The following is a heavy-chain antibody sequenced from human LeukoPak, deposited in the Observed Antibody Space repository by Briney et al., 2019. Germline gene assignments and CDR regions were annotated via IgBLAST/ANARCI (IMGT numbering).Heavy chain of an antibody. J-gene: IGHJ6*02. CDR1: GYTFTSYD. D-gene: IGHD3-10*02. CDR3: ARALFGPMTSYYYGMDV. Sequence: ASVKVSCKASGYTFTSYDINWVRQATGQGLEWMGWMNPNSGNTGYAQKFQGRVTMTRNTSISTAYMELSSLRSEDTAVYYCARALFGPMTSYYYGMDVWGQGTTVTVSS. CDR2: MNPNSGNT. V-gene: IGHV1-8*01.